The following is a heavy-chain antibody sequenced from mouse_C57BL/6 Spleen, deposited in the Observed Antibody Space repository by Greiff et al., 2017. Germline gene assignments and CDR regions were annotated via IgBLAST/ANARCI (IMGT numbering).Heavy chain of an antibody. CDR3: TRGAYYGSSPYAMDY. V-gene: IGHV5-9-1*02. CDR2: ISSGGDYI. J-gene: IGHJ4*01. D-gene: IGHD1-1*01. CDR1: GFTFSSYA. Sequence: EVHLVESGEGLVKPGGSLKLSCAASGFTFSSYAMSWVRQTPEKRLEWVAYISSGGDYIYYADTVKGRFTISRDNARNTLYLQMSSLKSEDTAMYYCTRGAYYGSSPYAMDYWGQGTSVTVSS.